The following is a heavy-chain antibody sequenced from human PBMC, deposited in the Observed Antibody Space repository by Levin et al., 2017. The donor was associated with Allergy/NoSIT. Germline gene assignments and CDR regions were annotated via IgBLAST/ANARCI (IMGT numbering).Heavy chain of an antibody. V-gene: IGHV3-30-3*01. J-gene: IGHJ4*02. D-gene: IGHD3-10*01. CDR3: ARPRDLGFGDLSPTDY. CDR2: ISYDGNHA. Sequence: GGSLRLSCAASGFTFSNFAMHWVRQAPGKGLEWVAVISYDGNHAYYADSVKGRFTISRDNSKNTLYLQMNSLRAEDTAVYYCARPRDLGFGDLSPTDYWGQGPLVTVSS. CDR1: GFTFSNFA.